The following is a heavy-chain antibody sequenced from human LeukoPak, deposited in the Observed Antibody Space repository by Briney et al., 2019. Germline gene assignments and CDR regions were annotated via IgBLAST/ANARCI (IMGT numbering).Heavy chain of an antibody. CDR1: GYTFTSYY. D-gene: IGHD6-13*01. V-gene: IGHV1-46*01. CDR2: INPSGGST. Sequence: GASVTVSFTASGYTFTSYYMHWVRQAPGQGLEWMGIINPSGGSTSYAQKFQGRVTMTRDTSTSTVYMELSSLRSEDTAVYYCARSLLTAGTPYNWFDPWGQGTLVTVSS. CDR3: ARSLLTAGTPYNWFDP. J-gene: IGHJ5*02.